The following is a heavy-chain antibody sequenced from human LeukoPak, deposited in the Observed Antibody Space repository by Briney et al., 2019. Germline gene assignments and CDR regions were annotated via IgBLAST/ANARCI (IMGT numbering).Heavy chain of an antibody. D-gene: IGHD3-22*01. CDR1: GFTFSSYE. Sequence: PGGSLRLSCAASGFTFSSYEMNWVRQAPGKWLEWVSYISSSGSTIYYADSVKGRFTISRDNAKNSLYLQMNSLGAEDTAVYYCARGSPYYYDSSGYYYDWGQGTLVTVSS. V-gene: IGHV3-48*03. CDR3: ARGSPYYYDSSGYYYD. CDR2: ISSSGSTI. J-gene: IGHJ4*02.